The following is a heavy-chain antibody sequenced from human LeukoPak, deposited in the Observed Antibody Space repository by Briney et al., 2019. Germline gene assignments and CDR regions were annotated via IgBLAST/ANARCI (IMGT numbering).Heavy chain of an antibody. V-gene: IGHV3-30*04. CDR3: AGFWGSHRLEY. Sequence: GSSLRLSCVGSGFTFSNYAMHWVRQAPGKGLEWVTIISYDARNKYFADSVNGRFTVSRDNSKNTVYLQMNSLRVDDTAVYFCAGFWGSHRLEYWGQGTPVIVSS. CDR1: GFTFSNYA. D-gene: IGHD3-16*01. CDR2: ISYDARNK. J-gene: IGHJ4*02.